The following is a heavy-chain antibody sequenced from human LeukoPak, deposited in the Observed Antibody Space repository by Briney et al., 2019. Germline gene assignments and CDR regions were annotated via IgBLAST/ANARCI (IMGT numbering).Heavy chain of an antibody. J-gene: IGHJ4*02. CDR1: GYSIGNGYC. D-gene: IGHD6-25*01. Sequence: PSETLSLTCTVSGYSIGNGYCWGWIRQSPGKGLEWIGSIYYSGSTYYNPSLKSRVTISVDTSKNQFSLKLSSVTAADTAVYYCARWVSRRISSPNDYWGQGTLVTVSS. V-gene: IGHV4-38-2*02. CDR3: ARWVSRRISSPNDY. CDR2: IYYSGST.